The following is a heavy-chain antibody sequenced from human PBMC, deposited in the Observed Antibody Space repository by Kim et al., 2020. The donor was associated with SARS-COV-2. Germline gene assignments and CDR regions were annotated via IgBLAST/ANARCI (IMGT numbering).Heavy chain of an antibody. CDR2: IWYDGSNK. V-gene: IGHV3-33*01. Sequence: GGSLRLSCAASGFTFSSYAMHWVRQAPGKGLEWVAVIWYDGSNKYYADSVKGRFTISRDNSKNTLYLQMNSLRAEDTAVYYCSSSSRAEYFQHWGQGTLV. J-gene: IGHJ1*01. D-gene: IGHD6-6*01. CDR1: GFTFSSYA. CDR3: SSSSRAEYFQH.